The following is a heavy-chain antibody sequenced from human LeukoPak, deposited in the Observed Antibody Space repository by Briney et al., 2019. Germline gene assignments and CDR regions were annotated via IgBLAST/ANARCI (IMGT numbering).Heavy chain of an antibody. V-gene: IGHV3-23*01. Sequence: PGGSLILSCAASGFIFNNFAMSWVRQAPGKGLEWVSGISGSGTSPYYADSVKGRFTISRDNSKNTVYLQMNSLRVEDTAVYYCAKSLRYSSGCHHFDYWGQGTLVTVSS. CDR3: AKSLRYSSGCHHFDY. CDR2: ISGSGTSP. D-gene: IGHD6-19*01. CDR1: GFIFNNFA. J-gene: IGHJ4*02.